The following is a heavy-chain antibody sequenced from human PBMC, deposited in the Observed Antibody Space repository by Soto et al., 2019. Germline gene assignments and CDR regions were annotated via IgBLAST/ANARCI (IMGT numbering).Heavy chain of an antibody. V-gene: IGHV3-30-3*01. J-gene: IGHJ5*02. CDR2: ISHDGVNK. CDR3: WRGGYSSSWERLDP. Sequence: VQLVESGGGVIHPGKSLRLSCAASGSTFPNYPMHWVRQTPDNGLEWVAVISHDGVNKNSADSVKGRFTISRDNSRNTLYLQMDSLRVEDTAMYYCWRGGYSSSWERLDPWGQGTLVTVSS. CDR1: GSTFPNYP. D-gene: IGHD6-13*01.